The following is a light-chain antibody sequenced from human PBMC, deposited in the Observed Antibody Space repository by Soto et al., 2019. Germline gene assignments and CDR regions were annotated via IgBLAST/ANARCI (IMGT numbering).Light chain of an antibody. CDR3: CSYAGAYRYV. CDR1: TSDVGAYSF. Sequence: QSALTQPRSVSGSPGQSITISCTGSTSDVGAYSFASWYQQHPGAAPKRLIHDVNKRPPGVPDRFSASKSGKTASLTISGLQAEDEAAYFCCSYAGAYRYVFGSVTKLTVL. CDR2: DVN. J-gene: IGLJ1*01. V-gene: IGLV2-11*01.